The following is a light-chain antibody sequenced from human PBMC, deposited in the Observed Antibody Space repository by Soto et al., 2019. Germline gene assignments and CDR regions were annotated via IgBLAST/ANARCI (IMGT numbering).Light chain of an antibody. CDR1: QGISSY. V-gene: IGKV1-39*01. Sequence: IQLIQSPSSLSASVGDGVTITCRASQGISSYLSWYQHKPGKAPKLLIYAASTLQSGVPSRFSGSGSGTDFTLTISSLQREYFGTYYCQQCYSTPITFRQGTRLEIK. J-gene: IGKJ5*01. CDR3: QQCYSTPIT. CDR2: AAS.